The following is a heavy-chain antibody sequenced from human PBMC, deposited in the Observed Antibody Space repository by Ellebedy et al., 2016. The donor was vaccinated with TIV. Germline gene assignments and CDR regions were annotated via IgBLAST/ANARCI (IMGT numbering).Heavy chain of an antibody. D-gene: IGHD2-15*01. Sequence: GESLKISCKGSGYSFTTFWIGWVRQMPGKGLEWMGIVYPGNSDTRYGPSFQGQVTISADKSINTAYLQWSNLTASDTPMYFCARTICSGGGCSGAFDFWGQGTMVTVSS. CDR3: ARTICSGGGCSGAFDF. CDR1: GYSFTTFW. V-gene: IGHV5-51*01. CDR2: VYPGNSDT. J-gene: IGHJ3*01.